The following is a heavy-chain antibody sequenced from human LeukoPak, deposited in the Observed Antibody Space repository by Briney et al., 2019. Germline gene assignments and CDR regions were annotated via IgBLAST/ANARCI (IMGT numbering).Heavy chain of an antibody. CDR3: ARSAYYYDSSGYANWFDP. V-gene: IGHV1-18*01. CDR1: GYTFTSYG. D-gene: IGHD3-22*01. Sequence: ASVKVSCKASGYTFTSYGISWVRQAPGQGLEWMGWISAYNGNTNYAQKLQGRVTMTTDTSTSTAYMELRSLSSDDTAVYYCARSAYYYDSSGYANWFDPWGQGTLVTVSS. J-gene: IGHJ5*02. CDR2: ISAYNGNT.